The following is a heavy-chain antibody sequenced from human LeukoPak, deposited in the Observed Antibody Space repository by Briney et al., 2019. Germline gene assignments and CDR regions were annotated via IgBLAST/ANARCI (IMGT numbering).Heavy chain of an antibody. CDR2: IKQDGSEK. V-gene: IGHV3-7*01. J-gene: IGHJ6*03. Sequence: TGGSLRLSCAASGFTFSNCWMSWVRQAPGKGLEWVANIKQDGSEKYYVDSVKGRFTISRDNAKNSLYLQMNSLRAEDTAVYYCAREGSYYYYYMDVWGKGTTVTVSS. CDR3: AREGSYYYYYMDV. D-gene: IGHD3-10*01. CDR1: GFTFSNCW.